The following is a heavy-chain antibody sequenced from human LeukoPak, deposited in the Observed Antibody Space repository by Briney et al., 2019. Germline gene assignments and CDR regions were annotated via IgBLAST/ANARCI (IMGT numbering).Heavy chain of an antibody. J-gene: IGHJ4*02. D-gene: IGHD3-10*01. V-gene: IGHV3-23*01. CDR2: ISPGGGPT. Sequence: PGGSLRLSCAASGFTFSSYEMNWVRQAPGKGLEWVSGISPGGGPTYYADSVKGRFTISRDNSKNTLYLEVISLTAEDTAVYYCAKDDAWLRFGEWSQGTLVTVSS. CDR1: GFTFSSYE. CDR3: AKDDAWLRFGE.